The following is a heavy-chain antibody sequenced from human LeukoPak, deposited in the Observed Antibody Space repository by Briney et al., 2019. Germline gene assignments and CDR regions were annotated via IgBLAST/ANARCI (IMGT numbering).Heavy chain of an antibody. CDR3: ATIPIVVVPAAMGDYYYYYMDV. CDR1: GYSISSGYY. Sequence: KSSETLSPTCAVSGYSISSGYYWGWIRQPPGKGLEWIGSIYHSGSTYYNPSLKSRVTISVDTSKNQFSLKLSSVTAADTAVYYCATIPIVVVPAAMGDYYYYYMDVWGKGTTVTVSS. J-gene: IGHJ6*03. D-gene: IGHD2-2*01. V-gene: IGHV4-38-2*01. CDR2: IYHSGST.